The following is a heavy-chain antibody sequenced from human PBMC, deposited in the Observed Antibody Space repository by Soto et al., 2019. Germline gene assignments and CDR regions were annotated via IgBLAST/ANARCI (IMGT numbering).Heavy chain of an antibody. CDR2: IDHNGIT. V-gene: IGHV4-4*02. J-gene: IGHJ6*02. CDR3: ARLNRDYYYYGMDV. CDR1: GGSINSSKW. Sequence: PXETLSLTCAVSGGSINSSKWWTWVRQFPGKGLEWIGKIDHNGITNYNPSVKSRVTISQDNSKSQLALQLTSVTAADTAVYYCARLNRDYYYYGMDVWGQGTTVTVSS.